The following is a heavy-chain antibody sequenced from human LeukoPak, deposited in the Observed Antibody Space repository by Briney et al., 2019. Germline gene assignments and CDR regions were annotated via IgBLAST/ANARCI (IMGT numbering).Heavy chain of an antibody. J-gene: IGHJ4*02. Sequence: SVKVSCKASGGTFSSYAISWVRQAPGQGLEWMGGIIPIFGTANYAQKFQGRVTITADESTSTAYMKLSSLRSEDTAVYYCARDSSSSSAFDYWGQGTLVTVSS. CDR2: IIPIFGTA. CDR1: GGTFSSYA. V-gene: IGHV1-69*13. D-gene: IGHD6-6*01. CDR3: ARDSSSSSAFDY.